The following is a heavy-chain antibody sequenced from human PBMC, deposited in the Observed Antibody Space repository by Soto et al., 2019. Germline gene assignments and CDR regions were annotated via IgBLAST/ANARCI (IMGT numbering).Heavy chain of an antibody. CDR2: INPNSGGT. J-gene: IGHJ4*02. V-gene: IGHV1-2*04. CDR3: ARSSWYSHTSSFDY. Sequence: GASVKVSCKASGYTFTGYYMHWVRQAPGQGLEWMGWINPNSGGTNYAQKFQGWVTMTRDTSISTAYMELSRLRSDDTAVYYCARSSWYSHTSSFDYWGQGTLVTVSS. D-gene: IGHD6-13*01. CDR1: GYTFTGYY.